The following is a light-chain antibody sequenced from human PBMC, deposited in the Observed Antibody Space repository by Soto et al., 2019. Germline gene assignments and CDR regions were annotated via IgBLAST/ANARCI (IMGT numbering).Light chain of an antibody. CDR2: GES. Sequence: EIVLTQSPGTLSLSPGERATLSCRASQSVSSSYVAWYQQKPGQAPRLXLYGESSRATGIPDRLSGSGSGTDFTLTISRLETEDFAVYYCQQYGSSQWTFGQGTKVDIK. CDR1: QSVSSSY. CDR3: QQYGSSQWT. V-gene: IGKV3-20*01. J-gene: IGKJ1*01.